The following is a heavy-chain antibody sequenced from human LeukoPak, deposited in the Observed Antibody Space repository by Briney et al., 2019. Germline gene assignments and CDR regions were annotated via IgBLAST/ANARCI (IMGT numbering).Heavy chain of an antibody. CDR2: INPSGGST. CDR3: ARRSGYDYVWGSYRYPGYFDY. J-gene: IGHJ4*02. V-gene: IGHV1-46*01. D-gene: IGHD3-16*02. Sequence: ASVKVSCKASGYTFTSYYMHWVRQAPGQGLEWMGIINPSGGSTSYAQKFQGRVTMTRDMSTSTVYMELSSLRSEDTAVYYCARRSGYDYVWGSYRYPGYFDYWGQGTLVTVSS. CDR1: GYTFTSYY.